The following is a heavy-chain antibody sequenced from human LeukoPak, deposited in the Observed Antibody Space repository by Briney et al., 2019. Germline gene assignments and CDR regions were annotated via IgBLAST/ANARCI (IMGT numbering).Heavy chain of an antibody. D-gene: IGHD6-13*01. V-gene: IGHV3-21*06. CDR3: ARDLAARFYYYMDV. J-gene: IGHJ6*03. CDR2: ISSSSSYI. CDR1: GFTFSTYW. Sequence: PGGSLRLSCTGSGFTFSTYWMNWVRQAPGMGLEWVSSISSSSSYIYYADSVKGRFTISRDNAKNSLYLQMNSLRAEDTAVYYCARDLAARFYYYMDVWGKGTTVTVSS.